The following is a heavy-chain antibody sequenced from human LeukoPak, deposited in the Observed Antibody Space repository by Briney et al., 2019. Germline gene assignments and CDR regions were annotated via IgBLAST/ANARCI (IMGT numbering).Heavy chain of an antibody. V-gene: IGHV3-23*01. CDR1: GFTFSSYA. D-gene: IGHD3-22*01. Sequence: GGSLRLSCAASGFTFSSYAMSWVRQAPGKGLEWVSAISGSGGSTYYADSVKGRFTISRDNSKNTPYLQMNSLRAEDTAVYYCAKGPGYYDSSGYRIDAFDIWGQGTMVTVSS. J-gene: IGHJ3*02. CDR2: ISGSGGST. CDR3: AKGPGYYDSSGYRIDAFDI.